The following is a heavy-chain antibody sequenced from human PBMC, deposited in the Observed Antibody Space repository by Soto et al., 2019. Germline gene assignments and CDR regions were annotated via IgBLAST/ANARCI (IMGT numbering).Heavy chain of an antibody. CDR3: AKRRPHYYDTLEP. V-gene: IGHV3-23*01. Sequence: PGGSMRLPCAACGFTFSSYAMSWVRQAPGKGLEWVSSVSGSGVDTYYRDSVKGRFAISRDNSKDTVYLHMNSLRAEDTALYYCAKRRPHYYDTLEPGGQGTLVTVSS. CDR1: GFTFSSYA. J-gene: IGHJ5*02. CDR2: VSGSGVDT. D-gene: IGHD3-22*01.